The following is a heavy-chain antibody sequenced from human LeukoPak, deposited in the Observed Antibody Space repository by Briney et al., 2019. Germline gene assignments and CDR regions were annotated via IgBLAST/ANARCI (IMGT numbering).Heavy chain of an antibody. J-gene: IGHJ6*02. CDR2: INPNSGGT. CDR1: GYTFTGYY. V-gene: IGHV1-2*06. D-gene: IGHD6-13*01. Sequence: ASVKVSCKASGYTFTGYYMHWVRQAPGQGLEWMGRINPNSGGTNYAQKFQGRVTMTRDTSIRTAYMELSRLRSDDTAVYYCAREVGSSWTYYYYYYGMDVWGQGTTVTVSS. CDR3: AREVGSSWTYYYYYYGMDV.